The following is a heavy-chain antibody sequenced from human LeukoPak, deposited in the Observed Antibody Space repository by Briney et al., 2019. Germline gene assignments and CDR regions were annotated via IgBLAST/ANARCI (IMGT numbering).Heavy chain of an antibody. V-gene: IGHV3-74*01. CDR2: INSDGSST. Sequence: QTGGSLRLSCAASGFTFSSYWMHWVRQAPGKGLVWVSRINSDGSSTSYADSVKGRFTNSRDNAKNTLYLQMNSLRAEDTAVYYCASNKDPRYYDISIWGQGTLVTVSS. CDR3: ASNKDPRYYDISI. CDR1: GFTFSSYW. D-gene: IGHD3-9*01. J-gene: IGHJ4*02.